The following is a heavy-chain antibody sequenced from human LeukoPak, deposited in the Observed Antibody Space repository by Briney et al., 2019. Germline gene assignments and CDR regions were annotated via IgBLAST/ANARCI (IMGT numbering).Heavy chain of an antibody. CDR2: FDPEDGET. D-gene: IGHD3-22*01. V-gene: IGHV1-24*01. J-gene: IGHJ5*02. CDR1: GYTLTELS. CDR3: ATVGLNYYDSSGYFSGFDP. Sequence: AASVKVSCKVSGYTLTELSMHWVRQAPGKGLEWMGGFDPEDGETIYAQKFQGRVTMTEDTSTDTAYMELSSLRSEDTAAYYCATVGLNYYDSSGYFSGFDPWGQGTLVTVSS.